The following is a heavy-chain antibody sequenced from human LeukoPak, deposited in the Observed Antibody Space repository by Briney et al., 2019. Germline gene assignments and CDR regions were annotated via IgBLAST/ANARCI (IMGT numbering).Heavy chain of an antibody. D-gene: IGHD3-22*01. CDR2: ISGSGGST. CDR1: GFTFSSYA. Sequence: GGSLRLSCAASGFTFSSYALTWVRQAPGKGLEWVSAISGSGGSTYYADSVKGRFTISRDNSKNTLYLQMNSLRAEDTAVYYCAKDVVYYESSGYYYAPPEYFQHWGQGTLVTVSS. J-gene: IGHJ1*01. CDR3: AKDVVYYESSGYYYAPPEYFQH. V-gene: IGHV3-23*01.